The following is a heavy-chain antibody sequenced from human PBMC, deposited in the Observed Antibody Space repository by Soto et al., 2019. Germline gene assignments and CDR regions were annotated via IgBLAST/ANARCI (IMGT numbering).Heavy chain of an antibody. CDR2: INHSGST. Sequence: PSETLSLTCAVYGGTFSGYYWSWIRQPPGKGLEWIGEINHSGSTNYNPSLKSRVTISVDKSKNQFSLKLSSVTAADTAVYYCAREMFGSSGYYYFYWGQGTLVTVSS. D-gene: IGHD3-22*01. V-gene: IGHV4-34*01. CDR3: AREMFGSSGYYYFY. CDR1: GGTFSGYY. J-gene: IGHJ4*02.